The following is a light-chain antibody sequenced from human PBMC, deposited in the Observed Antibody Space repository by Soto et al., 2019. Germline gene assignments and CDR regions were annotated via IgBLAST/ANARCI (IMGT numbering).Light chain of an antibody. CDR3: QQYNDNWT. V-gene: IGKV1-5*03. CDR1: QSISSW. Sequence: DIQMTQSPSTLSASVGDRVTITCRASQSISSWLAWYQQKPGTAPKLLIYKASTLQSGVPSRFSGSGSGTEFTLNISSLQPDDSATYYGQQYNDNWTFGRGPNVDIK. J-gene: IGKJ1*01. CDR2: KAS.